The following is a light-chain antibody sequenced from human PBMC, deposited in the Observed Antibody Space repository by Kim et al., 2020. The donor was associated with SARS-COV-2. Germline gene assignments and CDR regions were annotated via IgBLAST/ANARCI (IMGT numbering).Light chain of an antibody. J-gene: IGLJ2*01. Sequence: SYELTQPPSVSVSPGQTASITCSGDKLGDKXACWYQQKPGQSPVLVIYQDNKRPSGIPERFSGSNSGNTATLTISGTQAMDEADYYCQAWDSSTVV. V-gene: IGLV3-1*01. CDR2: QDN. CDR1: KLGDKX. CDR3: QAWDSSTVV.